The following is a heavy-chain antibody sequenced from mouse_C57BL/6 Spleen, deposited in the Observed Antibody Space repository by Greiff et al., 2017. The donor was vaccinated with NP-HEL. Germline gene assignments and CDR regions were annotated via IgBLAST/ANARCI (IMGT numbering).Heavy chain of an antibody. J-gene: IGHJ3*01. V-gene: IGHV5-4*01. CDR1: GFTFSSYA. CDR3: ARDQTGSSNELFAY. D-gene: IGHD1-1*01. CDR2: ISDGGSYT. Sequence: EVKLVESGGGLVKPGGSLKLSCAASGFTFSSYAMSWVRQTPEKRLEWVATISDGGSYTYYPDNVKGRFTIPRDNAKNNLYLQMSQMKSEDTAMYYGARDQTGSSNELFAYWGQGTLVTVSA.